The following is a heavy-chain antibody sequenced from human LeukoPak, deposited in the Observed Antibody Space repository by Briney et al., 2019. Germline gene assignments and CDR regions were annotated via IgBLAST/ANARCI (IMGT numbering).Heavy chain of an antibody. CDR1: GFTFSNAW. CDR3: TTPQGIVGATQPFDY. CDR2: IKSKTDGETT. V-gene: IGHV3-15*01. D-gene: IGHD1-26*01. J-gene: IGHJ4*02. Sequence: GGSLRLSCAGSGFTFSNAWMSWVRQAPGKGVEWVGRIKSKTDGETTDYAAPVKGIFTISRDDSKNTLYLQMDSLKTEDTAVYYCTTPQGIVGATQPFDYWGQGTLVTVSS.